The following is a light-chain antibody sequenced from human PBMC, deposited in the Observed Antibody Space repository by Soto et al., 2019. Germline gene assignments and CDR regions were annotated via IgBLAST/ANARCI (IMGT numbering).Light chain of an antibody. CDR3: QQRNRWPPIT. Sequence: EVVLTQSPATLSLSPGERATLSCRASQSVSIYVAWYQQKPGQAPRLLIYDASNRATGIPDRFSGSGSGTDFTLTISNLETEDSAVYYCQQRNRWPPITFGHGTRLEIK. J-gene: IGKJ5*01. CDR2: DAS. CDR1: QSVSIY. V-gene: IGKV3-11*01.